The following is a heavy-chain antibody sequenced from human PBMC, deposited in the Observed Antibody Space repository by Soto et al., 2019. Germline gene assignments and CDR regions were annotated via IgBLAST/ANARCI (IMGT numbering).Heavy chain of an antibody. V-gene: IGHV3-30-3*01. CDR3: PRSYGDYDYYYGMDV. J-gene: IGHJ6*02. Sequence: QVQLVESGGGVVQPGRSLILSCAASGFTFSSYAMHWVRQAPGKGLEWVAVISYDGSNKYYADSVKGRFTISRDNSKNTLYLQMNSLRAEATAVYYCPRSYGDYDYYYGMDVWGQGTTDTVS. CDR2: ISYDGSNK. CDR1: GFTFSSYA. D-gene: IGHD4-17*01.